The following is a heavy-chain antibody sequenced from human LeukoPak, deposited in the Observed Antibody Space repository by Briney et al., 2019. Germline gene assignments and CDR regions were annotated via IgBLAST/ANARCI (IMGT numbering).Heavy chain of an antibody. V-gene: IGHV1-2*02. D-gene: IGHD2-21*02. Sequence: ASVKVSCKASGYTFTGYNIHWVRQVPGQGPEWMGWINPNSGGTNYAHKFQGRVTMTRDTSISTAYMELGRLRSDDTAVYYCARFLPGGDEDYWGQGTLVTVSS. CDR1: GYTFTGYN. J-gene: IGHJ4*02. CDR3: ARFLPGGDEDY. CDR2: INPNSGGT.